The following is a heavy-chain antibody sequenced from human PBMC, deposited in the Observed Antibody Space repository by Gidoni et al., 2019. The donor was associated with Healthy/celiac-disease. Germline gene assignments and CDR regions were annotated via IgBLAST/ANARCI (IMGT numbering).Heavy chain of an antibody. V-gene: IGHV4-39*01. J-gene: IGHJ3*02. CDR2: IYYSGST. D-gene: IGHD3-9*01. Sequence: QLQLQESGSGLVKPSETLSLPCTVSGGSISTSSYYWGWIRQPPGKGLAWIGSIYYSGSTYYNPALKRRVTISVDTSKNQFSLKLSSVTAADTAGYYCASSYDMLTGYPDAFDIWGQGTMVTVSS. CDR1: GGSISTSSYY. CDR3: ASSYDMLTGYPDAFDI.